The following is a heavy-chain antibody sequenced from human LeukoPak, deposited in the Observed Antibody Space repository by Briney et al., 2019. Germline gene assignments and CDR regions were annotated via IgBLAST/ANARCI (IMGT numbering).Heavy chain of an antibody. J-gene: IGHJ5*02. CDR3: ARAYCGGDCYSGGWFDP. V-gene: IGHV1-18*01. Sequence: ASVKVSCKASGYTFTSYGISWVRQAPGQGLEWMGWISAYNGNTNYAQKLQGRVTMTTDTSTSTAYMELRSLRSDDTAVYYCARAYCGGDCYSGGWFDPWGQGTLVTVSS. D-gene: IGHD2-21*02. CDR1: GYTFTSYG. CDR2: ISAYNGNT.